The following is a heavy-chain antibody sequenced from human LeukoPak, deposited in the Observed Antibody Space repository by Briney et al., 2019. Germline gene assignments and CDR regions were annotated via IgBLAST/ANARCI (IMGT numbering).Heavy chain of an antibody. D-gene: IGHD3-10*01. CDR2: IYHSGST. CDR3: ARARAVTMVRGVITNNWFDP. V-gene: IGHV4-38-2*01. Sequence: PSETLSLTCAVSGYSISSGYYWSWIRQPPGKGLEWIGSIYHSGSTYYNPSLKSRVTISVDTSKNQFSLKLSSVTAADTAVYYCARARAVTMVRGVITNNWFDPWGQGTLVTVSS. CDR1: GYSISSGYY. J-gene: IGHJ5*02.